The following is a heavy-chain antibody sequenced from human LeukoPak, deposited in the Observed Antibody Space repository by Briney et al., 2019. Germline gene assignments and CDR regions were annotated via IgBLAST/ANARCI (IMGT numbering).Heavy chain of an antibody. Sequence: SETLSLTCTVSGGSISSYYWGWIRQPPGKGLEWIGYVYYSGNTNYNPSLTSRLTISIDTSKNQFSLKLSSVTAADTAVYYCARLSYSSSFDYWGQGSLVTVSS. CDR1: GGSISSYY. D-gene: IGHD6-6*01. CDR3: ARLSYSSSFDY. V-gene: IGHV4-59*08. J-gene: IGHJ4*02. CDR2: VYYSGNT.